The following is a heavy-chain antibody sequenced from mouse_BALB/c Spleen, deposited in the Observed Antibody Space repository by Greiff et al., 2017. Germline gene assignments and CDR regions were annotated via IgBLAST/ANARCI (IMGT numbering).Heavy chain of an antibody. CDR1: GYSFSSYW. V-gene: IGHV1-80*01. CDR2: IYPGDGDT. Sequence: QVQLQQSGAELVRPGSSVKISCKASGYSFSSYWMNWVKQRPGQGLEWIGQIYPGDGDTNYNGKFKGKATLTADKSSSTAYMQLSSLTSEDSAVYFCARMGPWYFDVWGAGTTVTVSS. J-gene: IGHJ1*01. CDR3: ARMGPWYFDV.